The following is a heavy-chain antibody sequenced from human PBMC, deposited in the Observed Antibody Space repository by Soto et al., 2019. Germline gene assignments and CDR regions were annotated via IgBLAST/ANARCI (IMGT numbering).Heavy chain of an antibody. CDR1: GGTFSSYA. CDR2: IIPIFGTA. J-gene: IGHJ3*02. CDR3: ARERDCISTSCHDAFDI. D-gene: IGHD2-2*01. Sequence: QVQLVQSGAEVKKPGSSVKVSCKASGGTFSSYAISWVRQAPGQGLEWMGGIIPIFGTANYAQKFQGRVTMTADESTSTAYMELSSLRSEDTAVYYCARERDCISTSCHDAFDIWGQGTMVTVSS. V-gene: IGHV1-69*12.